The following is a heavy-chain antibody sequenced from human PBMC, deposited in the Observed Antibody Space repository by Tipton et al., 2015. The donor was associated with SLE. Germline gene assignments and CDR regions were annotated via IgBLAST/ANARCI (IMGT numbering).Heavy chain of an antibody. V-gene: IGHV4-59*11. CDR2: IYYSGST. CDR1: GGSISSHY. Sequence: LRLSCTVSGGSISSHYWSWIRQPPGKGLEWIGYIYYSGSTNYNPSLKSRVTISVDTSKNQFSLKLSSVTAADTAVYYCARDRAVLWFGETNAFDIWGQGTMVTVSS. J-gene: IGHJ3*02. CDR3: ARDRAVLWFGETNAFDI. D-gene: IGHD3-10*01.